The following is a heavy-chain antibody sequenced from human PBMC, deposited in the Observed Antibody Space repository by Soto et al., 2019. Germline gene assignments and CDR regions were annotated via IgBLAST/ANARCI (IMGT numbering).Heavy chain of an antibody. CDR1: GYTFTSYG. D-gene: IGHD3-16*02. Sequence: ASVKVSCKASGYTFTSYGISWVRQAPGQGLEWMGWISAYNGNTNYAQKLQGRVTMTTDTSTSTAYMELRSLRSDDTAVYYCAGDAPLHTWVHLGELSLIDYWGQGTLVTVSS. J-gene: IGHJ4*02. CDR2: ISAYNGNT. V-gene: IGHV1-18*01. CDR3: AGDAPLHTWVHLGELSLIDY.